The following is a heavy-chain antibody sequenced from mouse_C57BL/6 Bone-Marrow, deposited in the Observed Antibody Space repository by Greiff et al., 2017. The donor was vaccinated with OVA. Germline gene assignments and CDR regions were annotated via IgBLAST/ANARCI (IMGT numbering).Heavy chain of an antibody. J-gene: IGHJ3*01. CDR1: GFTFSDYG. Sequence: DVHLVESGGGLVKPGGSLKLSCAASGFTFSDYGMHWVRQAPEKGLEWVAYISSGSSTIYYADTVKGRFTISRDNAKNTLFLQMTSLRSEDTAMYYCARRPRFAYWGQGTLVTVSA. D-gene: IGHD5-1*01. CDR3: ARRPRFAY. CDR2: ISSGSSTI. V-gene: IGHV5-17*01.